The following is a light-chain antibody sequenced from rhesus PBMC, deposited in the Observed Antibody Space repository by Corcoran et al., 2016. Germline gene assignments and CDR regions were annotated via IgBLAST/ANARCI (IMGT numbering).Light chain of an antibody. CDR2: AAS. CDR1: QGISSY. V-gene: IGKV1-28*01. CDR3: LQHNSYPFT. J-gene: IGKJ3*01. Sequence: DIQMTQSPSSLSASVGDTVTLTCRASQGISSYLNWFQQKPGKAPKLLIYAASTLESGVPSRFNGSGPWTEFTLTISSLQPEDFATYYWLQHNSYPFTFGPGTKLDIK.